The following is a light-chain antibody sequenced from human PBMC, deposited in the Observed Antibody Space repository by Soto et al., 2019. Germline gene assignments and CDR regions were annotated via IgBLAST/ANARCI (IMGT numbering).Light chain of an antibody. J-gene: IGLJ1*01. CDR1: SGHSSYA. CDR3: QTWGTGIQV. V-gene: IGLV4-69*01. Sequence: QPVLTQSPSASASLGASVKLTCTLSSGHSSYAIAWHQQQPEKGPRYLMKLNSDGSHSNGDGIPDRFSGSSSGAERYLTIASLQSDDEADYYCQTWGTGIQVFGTGTQLTVL. CDR2: LNSDGSH.